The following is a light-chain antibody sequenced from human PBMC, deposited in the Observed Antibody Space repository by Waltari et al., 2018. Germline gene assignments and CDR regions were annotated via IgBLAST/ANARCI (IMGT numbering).Light chain of an antibody. CDR2: WAS. V-gene: IGKV4-1*01. Sequence: DIVMTQSPDSLAVSLGERATINCKSSQIVLYNSNDKDYLAWYQQKPVQPPKLLIYWASTRESGVPDRFSGSGSGTDFTLTISSLQAEDVAVYYCQQYYRSRTFGQGTKVEIK. J-gene: IGKJ1*01. CDR3: QQYYRSRT. CDR1: QIVLYNSNDKDY.